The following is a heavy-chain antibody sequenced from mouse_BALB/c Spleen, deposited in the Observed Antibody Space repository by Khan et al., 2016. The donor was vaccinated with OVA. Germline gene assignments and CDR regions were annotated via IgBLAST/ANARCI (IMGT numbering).Heavy chain of an antibody. D-gene: IGHD2-10*01. CDR3: ARAYYGNYRKAMGY. CDR1: GFSLTGYG. CDR2: IWGDGST. Sequence: QMQLEESGPGLVAPSQSLSITCTVSGFSLTGYGVNWVRQPPGKGLEWLGMIWGDGSTYYNSALKSRLSISKANSKSQVFLKMNSLQTDDTARYYCARAYYGNYRKAMGYWGQGTSVTVSS. J-gene: IGHJ4*01. V-gene: IGHV2-6-7*01.